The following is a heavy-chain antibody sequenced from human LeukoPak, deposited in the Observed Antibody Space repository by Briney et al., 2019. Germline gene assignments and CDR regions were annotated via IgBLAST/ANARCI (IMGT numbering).Heavy chain of an antibody. CDR2: ILYDGSKK. D-gene: IGHD4-17*01. J-gene: IGHJ4*02. CDR1: GFTFNRSA. V-gene: IGHV3-30*18. Sequence: GGSLRLSCAASGFTFNRSAMHWVRQAPGKGLEWVAVILYDGSKKYYGESVKGRFTISRDNSKNTLFLQMNSLKVEDTAVYYCAEDLGHDYGDYEAQWGQGAPVTVSS. CDR3: AEDLGHDYGDYEAQ.